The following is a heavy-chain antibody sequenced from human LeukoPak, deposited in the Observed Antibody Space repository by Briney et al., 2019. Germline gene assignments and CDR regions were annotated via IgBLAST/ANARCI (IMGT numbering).Heavy chain of an antibody. D-gene: IGHD5-18*01. V-gene: IGHV1-69*05. CDR1: GVTFSSYA. CDR2: IIPMFGTA. J-gene: IGHJ4*02. Sequence: GASVKVSCKASGVTFSSYAISWVRQAPGQGLEWMGGIIPMFGTADYAQKFQGRVTTTTDESTSTAYMELSSLRSEDTAVYYCARDRDTAMGLFDYWGQGTLVTVSS. CDR3: ARDRDTAMGLFDY.